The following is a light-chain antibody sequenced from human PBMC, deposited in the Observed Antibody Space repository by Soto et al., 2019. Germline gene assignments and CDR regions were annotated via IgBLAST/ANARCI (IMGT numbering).Light chain of an antibody. CDR2: VAS. CDR3: QQYGTSRT. Sequence: EIVLTQSPGTLSLSPGERATLSCRASQSVSSSYLAWYQQKSGQAPRLLIYVASSRATGIPDRFSGSGSGTDFTLTINRLEPEDFAVYYCQQYGTSRTFGQGTKVEIK. J-gene: IGKJ1*01. V-gene: IGKV3-20*01. CDR1: QSVSSSY.